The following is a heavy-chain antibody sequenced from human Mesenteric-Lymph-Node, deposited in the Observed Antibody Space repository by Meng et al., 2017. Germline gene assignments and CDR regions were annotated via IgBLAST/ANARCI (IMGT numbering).Heavy chain of an antibody. V-gene: IGHV4-30-4*01. CDR3: ARGPTTYFDY. J-gene: IGHJ4*02. CDR2: IYYTRST. D-gene: IGHD4-17*01. Sequence: QARVKEWGPGPVKPSQTLSLTCTVSGGSISSVDYYSSWSRQPPGKGLEWIGYIYYTRSTYDNPSLKSRVTISVDTSKNQFSLKLSSVTAADTAVYYCARGPTTYFDYWGQGTLVTVSS. CDR1: GGSISSVDYY.